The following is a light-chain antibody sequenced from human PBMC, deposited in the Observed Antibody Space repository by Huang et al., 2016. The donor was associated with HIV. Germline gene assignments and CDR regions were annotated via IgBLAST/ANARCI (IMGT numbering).Light chain of an antibody. CDR2: AAS. CDR3: QQSYSTLLS. CDR1: QTISTY. J-gene: IGKJ4*01. V-gene: IGKV1-39*01. Sequence: DIKMTQSPSSLSASVGDRVTITCRASQTISTYLNWYQQRPGKAPKLLSYAASSLQSGVPSMFCGSCSGTDFTLTISSLQPEDFATYYCQQSYSTLLSFGGGTKVAIK.